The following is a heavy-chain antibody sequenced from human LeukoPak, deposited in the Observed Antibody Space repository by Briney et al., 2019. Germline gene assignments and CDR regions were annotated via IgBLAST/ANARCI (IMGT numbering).Heavy chain of an antibody. D-gene: IGHD3-22*01. CDR2: IIPILGIA. Sequence: SVKVSCKASGGTFSSYAISWVRQAPGQGLEWMGRIIPILGIANYAQKFQGRVTITADKSTSTAYMELSSLRSEDTAVYYCARDNDYYDSSGYPPGYYYYGMDVWGQGTTVTVSS. CDR3: ARDNDYYDSSGYPPGYYYYGMDV. V-gene: IGHV1-69*04. CDR1: GGTFSSYA. J-gene: IGHJ6*02.